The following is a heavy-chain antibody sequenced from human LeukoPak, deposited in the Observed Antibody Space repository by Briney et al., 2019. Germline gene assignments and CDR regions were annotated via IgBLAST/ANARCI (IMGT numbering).Heavy chain of an antibody. CDR1: GFTFSSYA. CDR3: ATDGPSPELAMVEKVVNY. J-gene: IGHJ4*02. CDR2: ISSSSSYI. V-gene: IGHV3-21*01. D-gene: IGHD5-24*01. Sequence: PGGSLRLSCAASGFTFSSYAMSWVRQAPGKGLEWVSSISSSSSYIYYADSVKGRFTISRDNAKNSLYLQMNSLRAEDTAVYYWATDGPSPELAMVEKVVNYWGQGTLVTVSS.